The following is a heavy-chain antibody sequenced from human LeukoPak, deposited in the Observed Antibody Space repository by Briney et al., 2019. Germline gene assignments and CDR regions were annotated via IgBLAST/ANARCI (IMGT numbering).Heavy chain of an antibody. J-gene: IGHJ6*03. Sequence: GESLKISCKGSGYSFTSYWIGWVRQMPGKGLEWMGIIYPGDSDTRYSPSFQGQVTISADKSTITAYLQWSSLKASDTAMYYFALSQYCSSTSRYLLNRSYYYYFMDLWRKGTTVPVSS. D-gene: IGHD2-2*01. CDR3: ALSQYCSSTSRYLLNRSYYYYFMDL. V-gene: IGHV5-51*01. CDR1: GYSFTSYW. CDR2: IYPGDSDT.